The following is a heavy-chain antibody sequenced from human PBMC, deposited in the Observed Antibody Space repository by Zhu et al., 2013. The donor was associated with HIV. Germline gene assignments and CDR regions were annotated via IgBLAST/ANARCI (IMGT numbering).Heavy chain of an antibody. CDR1: GGSISNSGHY. CDR3: AIGRGTGWYFFDY. Sequence: QVQLQESGPGLAKPSQTLSLTCTVSGGSISNSGHYWSWVRQIPGKGLEWLAYIYSSGNTYYSPSLKSRISMSVDTSMNQFSLNLTSVTAADTAVYYCAIGRGTGWYFFDYWGREPWSPSPQ. CDR2: IYSSGNT. D-gene: IGHD6-19*01. V-gene: IGHV4-31*03. J-gene: IGHJ4*02.